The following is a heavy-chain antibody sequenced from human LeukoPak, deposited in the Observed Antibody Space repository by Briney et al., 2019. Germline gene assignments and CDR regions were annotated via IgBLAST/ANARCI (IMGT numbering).Heavy chain of an antibody. J-gene: IGHJ4*02. CDR3: ARSLATAPFLPIDY. D-gene: IGHD2/OR15-2a*01. V-gene: IGHV3-74*01. CDR2: IDTDGSTT. Sequence: GGSLRLSCTTSEFTFSNYWMHWVRQVPGKGLVWVSRIDTDGSTTDYADSVKGRFTISRDNAKNSLYLQMNSLRAEDTAVYYCARSLATAPFLPIDYWGQGTLVTVSS. CDR1: EFTFSNYW.